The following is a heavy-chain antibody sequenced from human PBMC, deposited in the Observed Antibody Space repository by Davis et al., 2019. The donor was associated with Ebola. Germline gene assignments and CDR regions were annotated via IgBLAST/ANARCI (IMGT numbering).Heavy chain of an antibody. J-gene: IGHJ4*02. D-gene: IGHD5-18*01. CDR3: AKQVSYGRNYFDY. CDR1: GYSFTSYW. CDR2: IYPGDSDT. Sequence: GESLKISCKSSGYSFTSYWIGWVRQLPGKGLEWMGIIYPGDSDTRYSPSFQGQVTISADKSISTAYLQWSSLKASDTAMYYCAKQVSYGRNYFDYWGQGTLVTVSS. V-gene: IGHV5-51*01.